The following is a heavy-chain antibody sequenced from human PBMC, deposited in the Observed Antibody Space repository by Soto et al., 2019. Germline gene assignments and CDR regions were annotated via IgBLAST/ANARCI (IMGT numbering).Heavy chain of an antibody. Sequence: GGSLRLSCAASGFTFSSYSMNWVRQAPGKGLEWVSSISSSSSYIYYADSVKGRFTISRDNAKNSLYLQMNSLRAEDTAVYYCSRDVTSSTYYYLSPGGFDPWGQGTLVTVSS. CDR2: ISSSSSYI. J-gene: IGHJ5*02. CDR3: SRDVTSSTYYYLSPGGFDP. V-gene: IGHV3-21*01. D-gene: IGHD3-22*01. CDR1: GFTFSSYS.